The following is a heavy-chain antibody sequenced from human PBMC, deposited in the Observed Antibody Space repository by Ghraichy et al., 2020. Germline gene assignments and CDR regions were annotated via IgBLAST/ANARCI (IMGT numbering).Heavy chain of an antibody. J-gene: IGHJ5*02. CDR1: GGSISSSSYY. V-gene: IGHV4-39*01. CDR3: ARREYSSSWFRTENWFDP. Sequence: SETLSLTCTVSGGSISSSSYYWGWIRQPPGKGLEWIGSIYYSGSTYYNPSLKSRVTISVDTSKNQFSLKLSSVTAADTAVYYCARREYSSSWFRTENWFDPWGQGTLVTVSS. D-gene: IGHD6-13*01. CDR2: IYYSGST.